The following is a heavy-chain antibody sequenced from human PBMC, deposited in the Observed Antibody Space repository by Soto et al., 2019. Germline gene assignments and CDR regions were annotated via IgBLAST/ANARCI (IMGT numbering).Heavy chain of an antibody. Sequence: EVQLLESGGGLVQPGGSLTLSCATSGFTFSSYAMVWVRQAAEKGLEWVASISNNGDTAYYADSVKGRCTISRGNSENTLSLQMNGLRADDTALYFCAKSRVFIGAIVTLLDSWGQGTQVTVSS. J-gene: IGHJ4*02. CDR3: AKSRVFIGAIVTLLDS. V-gene: IGHV3-23*01. CDR2: ISNNGDTA. CDR1: GFTFSSYA. D-gene: IGHD3-16*02.